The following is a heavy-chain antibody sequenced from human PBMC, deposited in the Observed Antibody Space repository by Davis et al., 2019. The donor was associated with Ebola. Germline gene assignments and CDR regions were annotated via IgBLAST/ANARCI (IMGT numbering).Heavy chain of an antibody. Sequence: GESLKISCKGSGYSFTSYWISWVRQLPGKGLEWMGRIYPSDSYTNYSPSFQGHVTISADKSISTAYLQWSSLKASDTAMYYCARHSGWDEHFNYWGQGTLVTVSS. J-gene: IGHJ4*02. CDR3: ARHSGWDEHFNY. D-gene: IGHD6-19*01. CDR2: IYPSDSYT. V-gene: IGHV5-10-1*01. CDR1: GYSFTSYW.